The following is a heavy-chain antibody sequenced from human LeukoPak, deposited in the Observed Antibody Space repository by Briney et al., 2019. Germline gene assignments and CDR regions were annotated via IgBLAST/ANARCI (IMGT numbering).Heavy chain of an antibody. D-gene: IGHD3-10*01. CDR1: GFTFNNYG. CDR2: INDRGKNT. CDR3: AKDLVSQRGVGSSEKVDY. J-gene: IGHJ4*02. V-gene: IGHV3-23*01. Sequence: PGGSLRLSCAASGFTFNNYGMTWFRQVPGKGLEWVSTINDRGKNTHYPDSVKGRFTISRDNSRNTLYLQMNSLRAEDTAVYYCAKDLVSQRGVGSSEKVDYWGQGTLVTVSS.